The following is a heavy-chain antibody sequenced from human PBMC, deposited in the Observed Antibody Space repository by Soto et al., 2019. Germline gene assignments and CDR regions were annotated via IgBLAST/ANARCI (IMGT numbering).Heavy chain of an antibody. CDR3: AHSYCTSTVCYSFDY. CDR1: GFSLITSGVG. CDR2: IYWDDDK. V-gene: IGHV2-5*02. J-gene: IGHJ4*02. Sequence: SGPTLGNPTQTRTMTSTFSGFSLITSGVGVGWIRQPPGKAVEWLALIYWDDDKRYNASLKNRLSITRDTSKNEVVLTVTNMDPVDSATYYCAHSYCTSTVCYSFDYWGQGTQVTVSS. D-gene: IGHD2-8*01.